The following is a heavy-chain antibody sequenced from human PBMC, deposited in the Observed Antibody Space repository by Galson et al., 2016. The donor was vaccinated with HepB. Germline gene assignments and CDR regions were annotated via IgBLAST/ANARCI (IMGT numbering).Heavy chain of an antibody. CDR1: GFTFSSFA. J-gene: IGHJ6*03. CDR2: INGDSGYT. CDR3: AKDLGDRFITVYYYMDV. D-gene: IGHD1-20*01. V-gene: IGHV3-23*01. Sequence: SLRLSCAASGFTFSSFAMAWVRQAPGKGLEWVSAINGDSGYTYYADSVKGRFTISRDNSQNTLYLQMNSLRAEDTAAYYCAKDLGDRFITVYYYMDVWGKGTAVTVSS.